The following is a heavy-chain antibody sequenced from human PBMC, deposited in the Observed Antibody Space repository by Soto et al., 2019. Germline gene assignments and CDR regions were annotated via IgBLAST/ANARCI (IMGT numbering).Heavy chain of an antibody. D-gene: IGHD2-15*01. CDR3: ARAPDCGEGSCYRHFDL. CDR1: AFKFSDYY. J-gene: IGHJ4*02. Sequence: QVQLVESGGGLVKPGGSLRLSCAASAFKFSDYYMSWVRQAPGKGLEWVSYISGSGDVIYYADSVKGRFTISRDNDKKSVHLQMDTLRAEDKALYYCARAPDCGEGSCYRHFDLWGQGTRVAVSS. V-gene: IGHV3-11*01. CDR2: ISGSGDVI.